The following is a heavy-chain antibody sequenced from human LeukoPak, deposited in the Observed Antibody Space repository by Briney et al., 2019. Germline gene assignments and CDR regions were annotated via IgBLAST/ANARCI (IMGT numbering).Heavy chain of an antibody. CDR1: GGSISSYY. J-gene: IGHJ2*01. Sequence: MTSETLSLTCTVSGGSISSYYWSWIRQPAGRGLEWIGRIYTSGSTNYNPSLKSRVTMSVDTSKNQFSLKLSSVTAADTAVYYCARDLNGWLNYWYFDLWGRGTLVTVSS. CDR3: ARDLNGWLNYWYFDL. V-gene: IGHV4-4*07. D-gene: IGHD6-19*01. CDR2: IYTSGST.